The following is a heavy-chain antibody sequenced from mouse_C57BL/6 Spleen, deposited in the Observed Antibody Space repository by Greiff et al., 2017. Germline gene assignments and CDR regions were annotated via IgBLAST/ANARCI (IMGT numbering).Heavy chain of an antibody. D-gene: IGHD1-1*01. CDR1: GYTFTSYW. CDR3: ARHYGSSYLYYFDY. J-gene: IGHJ2*01. V-gene: IGHV1-72*01. CDR2: IDPNSGGT. Sequence: QVQLQQPGAELVKPGASVKLSCKASGYTFTSYWMNWVKQRPGRGLEWIGRIDPNSGGTKYNEKFKSKATLTVDKPSSTAYMQLSSLTSWDSAVYYCARHYGSSYLYYFDYWGQGTTLTVSS.